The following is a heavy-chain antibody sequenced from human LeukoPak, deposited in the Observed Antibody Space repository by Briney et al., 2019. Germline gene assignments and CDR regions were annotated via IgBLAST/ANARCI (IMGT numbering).Heavy chain of an antibody. CDR1: GFTFSNGW. J-gene: IGHJ4*02. Sequence: GGSLRLSCAASGFTFSNGWMSWVRQAPGKGLEWVGRIKSKSERGTTDYAAPVKGRFTISRDGSTNTVYLHMNSLKTEDTAVYFCTSNLYCSTSSCYTLDNWGQGPWSPSPQ. CDR3: TSNLYCSTSSCYTLDN. V-gene: IGHV3-15*01. D-gene: IGHD2-2*02. CDR2: IKSKSERGTT.